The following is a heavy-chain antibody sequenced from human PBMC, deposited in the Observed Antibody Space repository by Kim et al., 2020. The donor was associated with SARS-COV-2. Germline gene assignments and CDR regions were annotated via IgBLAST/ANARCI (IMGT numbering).Heavy chain of an antibody. CDR1: GFTFGDYA. Sequence: GGSLRLSCTASGFTFGDYAMSWFRQAPGKGLEWVGFIRSKAYGGTTEYAASVKGRFTISRDDSKSIAYLQMNSLKTEDTAVYYCTRVNCSGGSCYSLLYYYGMDVWGQGTTVTVSS. D-gene: IGHD2-15*01. CDR2: IRSKAYGGTT. J-gene: IGHJ6*02. V-gene: IGHV3-49*03. CDR3: TRVNCSGGSCYSLLYYYGMDV.